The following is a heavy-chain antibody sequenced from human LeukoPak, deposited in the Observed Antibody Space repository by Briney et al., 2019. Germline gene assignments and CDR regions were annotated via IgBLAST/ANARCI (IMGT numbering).Heavy chain of an antibody. CDR3: AKDMSPWGSYSRGCDY. CDR2: ISWNSGSI. D-gene: IGHD1-26*01. Sequence: PGRSLRLSCAASGFTFDDYAMHWVRQAPGKGLELVSGISWNSGSIGYADSVKGRFTISRDNAKNSLYLQMNSLRAEDMALYYCAKDMSPWGSYSRGCDYWGQGTLVTVSS. CDR1: GFTFDDYA. J-gene: IGHJ4*02. V-gene: IGHV3-9*03.